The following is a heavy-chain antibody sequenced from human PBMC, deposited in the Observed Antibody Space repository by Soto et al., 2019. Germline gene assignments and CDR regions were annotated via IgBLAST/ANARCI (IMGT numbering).Heavy chain of an antibody. J-gene: IGHJ6*02. CDR3: ARVRTHRPDYFRGLDG. CDR2: IGWDDDK. CDR1: GFSLSTPGMC. Sequence: SGPTLVNPTPALTLTCTFSGFSLSTPGMCLSWIRQPPGKALEWLALIGWDDDKYYSTSLKTRLTISKDTSQNQVVLIVNHMHPVDTGTYYCARVRTHRPDYFRGLDGSCRGSTFAVSS. V-gene: IGHV2-70*01.